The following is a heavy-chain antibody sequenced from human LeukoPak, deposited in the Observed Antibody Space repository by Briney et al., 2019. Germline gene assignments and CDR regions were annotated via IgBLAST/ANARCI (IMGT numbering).Heavy chain of an antibody. CDR2: ISGSGGST. J-gene: IGHJ3*02. CDR3: SKVPMRVGVSIYGDDAFDI. Sequence: QAGGSLRLSCAASGFTFSSYAMIWVRQAPGKGLEWVSSISGSGGSTYYADSVKGRFTISRDNSKNTLYLQMNSLRAEDTAVYYCSKVPMRVGVSIYGDDAFDIWGQGTMVTVSS. CDR1: GFTFSSYA. V-gene: IGHV3-23*01. D-gene: IGHD1-26*01.